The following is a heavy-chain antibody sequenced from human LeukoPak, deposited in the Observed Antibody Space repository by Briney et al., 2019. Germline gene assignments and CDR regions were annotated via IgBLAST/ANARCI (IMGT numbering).Heavy chain of an antibody. D-gene: IGHD6-25*01. J-gene: IGHJ6*02. Sequence: SETLALTCTVSGGSISSYYWSWLRQPAGKGLEWIGRIYTSGSTNYNPSLKSRVTMSVDTSKNQFSLKLSSVTAADTAVYYCARGRRIYYYYGMDVWGQGTTVTVSS. V-gene: IGHV4-4*07. CDR1: GGSISSYY. CDR2: IYTSGST. CDR3: ARGRRIYYYYGMDV.